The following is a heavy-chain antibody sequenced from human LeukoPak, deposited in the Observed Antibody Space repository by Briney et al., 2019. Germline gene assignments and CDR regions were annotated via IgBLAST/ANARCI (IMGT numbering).Heavy chain of an antibody. J-gene: IGHJ4*02. Sequence: GGSLRLSCAASGFTFSSYAMSWVRQAPGKGLEWVSAISGSVGSTYYADSVKGRFTISRDNSKHTLYLQMNSLSAEDTAVYYCAKARGPRDYWGQGTLVTASS. V-gene: IGHV3-23*01. CDR1: GFTFSSYA. CDR2: ISGSVGST. CDR3: AKARGPRDY. D-gene: IGHD3-10*01.